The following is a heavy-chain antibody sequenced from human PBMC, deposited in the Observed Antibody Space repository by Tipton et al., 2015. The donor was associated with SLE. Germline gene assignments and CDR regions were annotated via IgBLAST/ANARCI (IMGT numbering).Heavy chain of an antibody. J-gene: IGHJ6*03. CDR2: MSSSGRTI. V-gene: IGHV3-48*03. D-gene: IGHD2-15*01. CDR3: AREGPSWYYYQYMDV. Sequence: SLRLSCAASGFTFSSYEMNWVRQVPGLGLEWVSYMSSSGRTIYYADSVKGRFIISRDNARNSLYLEMNSLRVDDAAIYYCAREGPSWYYYQYMDVWGKGTTVTVSS. CDR1: GFTFSSYE.